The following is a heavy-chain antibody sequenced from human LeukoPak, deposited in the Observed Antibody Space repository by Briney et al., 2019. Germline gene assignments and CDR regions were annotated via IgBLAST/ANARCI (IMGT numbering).Heavy chain of an antibody. CDR2: IRYDGSNK. Sequence: PGGSLRLSCAASGFTFSSYGMHWVRQAPGKGLEWVAFIRYDGSNKYYADSVKGRFTISRDNSKNTLYLQMNSLRAEDTAEYYCAKDKVLRYFDWLFDLDYWGQGTLVTVSS. J-gene: IGHJ4*02. V-gene: IGHV3-30*02. CDR3: AKDKVLRYFDWLFDLDY. CDR1: GFTFSSYG. D-gene: IGHD3-9*01.